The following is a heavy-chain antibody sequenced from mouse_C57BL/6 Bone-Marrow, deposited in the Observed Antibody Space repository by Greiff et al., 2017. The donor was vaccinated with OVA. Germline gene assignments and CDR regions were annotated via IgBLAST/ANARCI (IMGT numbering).Heavy chain of an antibody. Sequence: QVQLQQSGPELVKPGASVKISCKASGYAFSSSWMNWVKQRPGKGLEWIGRIYPGDGDTNYNGKFKGKATLTADKSSSTAYMQLSSLTSEDSAVYFCAREVEGFADWGQGTLVTVSA. J-gene: IGHJ3*01. CDR2: IYPGDGDT. CDR1: GYAFSSSW. CDR3: AREVEGFAD. V-gene: IGHV1-82*01.